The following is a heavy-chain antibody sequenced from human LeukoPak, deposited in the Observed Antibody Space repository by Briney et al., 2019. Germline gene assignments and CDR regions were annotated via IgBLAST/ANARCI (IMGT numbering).Heavy chain of an antibody. CDR2: IYTSGST. J-gene: IGHJ5*02. CDR1: GGSISSYY. CDR3: ARVRYYYDSSGYYNWFDP. V-gene: IGHV4-4*07. Sequence: SETLSLTCTVSGGSISSYYWSWIRQPAGKGLDWIGRIYTSGSTNYNPSLKSRVTMSVDTSKNQFSLKLSSVTAADTAVYYCARVRYYYDSSGYYNWFDPWGQGTLVTVSS. D-gene: IGHD3-22*01.